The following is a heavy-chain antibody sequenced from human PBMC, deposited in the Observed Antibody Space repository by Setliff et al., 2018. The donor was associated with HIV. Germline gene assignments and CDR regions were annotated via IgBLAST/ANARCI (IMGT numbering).Heavy chain of an antibody. V-gene: IGHV3-30*01. Sequence: PGGSLRLSCVASGFTFSNFAMHWVRQAPGKGLEWVSVITYDGSRTYYVDSVKGRFTISRDNSKNTLYLQLNSLRPEDTALYYCVRAIGYCSGSSCYGMDWYFDLWGRGTLVTVSS. CDR1: GFTFSNFA. D-gene: IGHD2-2*01. CDR2: ITYDGSRT. CDR3: VRAIGYCSGSSCYGMDWYFDL. J-gene: IGHJ2*01.